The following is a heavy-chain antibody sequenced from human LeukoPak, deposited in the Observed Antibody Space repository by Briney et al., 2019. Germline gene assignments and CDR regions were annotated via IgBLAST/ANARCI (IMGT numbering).Heavy chain of an antibody. J-gene: IGHJ4*02. CDR1: GGSFSGYY. V-gene: IGHV4-34*01. D-gene: IGHD6-19*01. Sequence: KPSETLSLTCAVYGGSFSGYYWSWIRQPPGKGLEWIGEINHSGSTNYNPSLKSRVTISVDTSKNQFSLKLSSVTAADTAVYYCARGGHSSGWYYFDSWGQGTLVTVSS. CDR2: INHSGST. CDR3: ARGGHSSGWYYFDS.